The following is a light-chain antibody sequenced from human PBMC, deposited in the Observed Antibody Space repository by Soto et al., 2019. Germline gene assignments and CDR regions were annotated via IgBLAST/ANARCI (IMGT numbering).Light chain of an antibody. CDR2: DVS. V-gene: IGLV2-14*01. CDR3: SSYTTSSTLV. CDR1: SSDVGCYNY. Sequence: QSALTRPASVSGSPGQSITISCTGTSSDVGCYNYVSWYQQHPGKAPKLMIYDVSNRPSGVSNRFSGSKSGNTASLTISGLQAEDDADYYCSSYTTSSTLVFGGGTKLTVL. J-gene: IGLJ2*01.